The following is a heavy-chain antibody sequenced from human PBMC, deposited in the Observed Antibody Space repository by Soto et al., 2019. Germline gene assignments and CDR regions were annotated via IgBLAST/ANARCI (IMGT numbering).Heavy chain of an antibody. D-gene: IGHD3-22*01. CDR3: ASGYYDSSGYSIDY. CDR2: LAVILGTP. V-gene: IGHV1-69*01. Sequence: QVQLMQSGSEVKKPGSSVKISCKAFGGTFNSNAFSWVRQVPGQGLEWMGGLAVILGTPNYAQKFQGRVPLSADETTTTAYMEVTSLTSEDTAVYYCASGYYDSSGYSIDYWGQGTQITVSS. CDR1: GGTFNSNA. J-gene: IGHJ4*02.